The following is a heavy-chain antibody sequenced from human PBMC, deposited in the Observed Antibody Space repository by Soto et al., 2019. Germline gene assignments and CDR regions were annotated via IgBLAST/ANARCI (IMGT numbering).Heavy chain of an antibody. D-gene: IGHD2-15*01. J-gene: IGHJ6*03. CDR1: GFRLSDSA. CDR3: AKNGCSYPACYPYYYHVDV. CDR2: LTVTGDSA. Sequence: EVQLLESGGGLVQPGGSLRLSCAASGFRLSDSAVSWVRQAPGKGLEWVSSLTVTGDSAFYSDSVKGRFTISRDISKSTLCLQMNSLRAEDTAVYYCAKNGCSYPACYPYYYHVDVCGRGTTVTVSS. V-gene: IGHV3-23*01.